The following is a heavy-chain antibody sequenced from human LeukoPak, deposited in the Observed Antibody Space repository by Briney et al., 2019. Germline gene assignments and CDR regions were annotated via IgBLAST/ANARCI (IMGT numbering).Heavy chain of an antibody. CDR1: GGSISSGDYY. Sequence: SETLSLTCSVSGGSISSGDYYWSWIRQPPGKGLEWIGYTYNTGSTYYNPSLKSRVTISVDTSKNQFSLKLSSVTTADTAVYSCARGDYSSSSYYYYYYMDVWGKGTTVTVSS. D-gene: IGHD6-6*01. CDR2: TYNTGST. CDR3: ARGDYSSSSYYYYYYMDV. V-gene: IGHV4-30-4*02. J-gene: IGHJ6*03.